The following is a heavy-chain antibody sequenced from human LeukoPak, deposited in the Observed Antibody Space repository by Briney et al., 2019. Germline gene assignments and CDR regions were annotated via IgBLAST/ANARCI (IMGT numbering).Heavy chain of an antibody. CDR3: ASVYCSGGSCRPHYYYYYGMDV. CDR2: IYYSGST. J-gene: IGHJ6*02. CDR1: GGSISSGDSY. D-gene: IGHD2-15*01. V-gene: IGHV4-30-4*01. Sequence: SQTLSLTCTVSGGSISSGDSYWSWLRQPPGKGLEWIGYIYYSGSTYYNPSLKSRVTISVDTSKNQFSLKLSSVTAADTAVYYCASVYCSGGSCRPHYYYYYGMDVWGQGTTVTVSS.